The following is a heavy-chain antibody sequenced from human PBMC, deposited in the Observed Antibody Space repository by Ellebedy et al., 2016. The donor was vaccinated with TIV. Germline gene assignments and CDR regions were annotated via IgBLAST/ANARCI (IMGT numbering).Heavy chain of an antibody. CDR3: ARDPAAAGLGSFG. Sequence: GESLKISXAASGITVGNNYMNWIRQAPGKGLEWISLIFSGGGTNYADSVKGRFTISRDSSKNTLFLQMDSLRVEDTAVYYYARDPAAAGLGSFGWGQGTLVTVSS. CDR2: IFSGGGT. J-gene: IGHJ4*02. CDR1: GITVGNNY. V-gene: IGHV3-66*01. D-gene: IGHD6-13*01.